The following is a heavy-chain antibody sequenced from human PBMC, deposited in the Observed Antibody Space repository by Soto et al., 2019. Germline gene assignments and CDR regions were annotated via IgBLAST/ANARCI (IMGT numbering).Heavy chain of an antibody. Sequence: PGGSLRLSCAASGFTFSSYAMHWVRQAPGKGLEWVAVISYDGSNKYYADSVKGRFTISRVNSKNTLYLQMNSLRAEDTAVYYCARDSPYCSGGSCYDYYYGMDVWGQGTTVTVSS. D-gene: IGHD2-15*01. V-gene: IGHV3-30-3*01. CDR2: ISYDGSNK. CDR3: ARDSPYCSGGSCYDYYYGMDV. CDR1: GFTFSSYA. J-gene: IGHJ6*02.